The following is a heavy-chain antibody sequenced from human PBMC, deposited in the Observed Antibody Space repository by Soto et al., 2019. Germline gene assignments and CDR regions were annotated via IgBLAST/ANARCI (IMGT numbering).Heavy chain of an antibody. J-gene: IGHJ2*01. CDR2: IIPALGTA. V-gene: IGHV1-69*08. CDR3: ARPDFGDYWYFDL. D-gene: IGHD4-17*01. Sequence: QDQLVQSGAEVKKPGSSVKVSCKASGGTFSSHTFSWVRQAPGQGLEWMGRIIPALGTATYAQKFQGRVTITADESATTVYMELNSLRSEDTAVDYCARPDFGDYWYFDLWGRGTRVTVSS. CDR1: GGTFSSHT.